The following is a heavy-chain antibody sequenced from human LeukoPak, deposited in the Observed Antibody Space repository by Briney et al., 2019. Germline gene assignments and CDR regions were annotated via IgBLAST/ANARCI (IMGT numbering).Heavy chain of an antibody. V-gene: IGHV3-53*01. CDR3: ASPYYYGSGTVPSDAFDI. D-gene: IGHD3-10*01. CDR2: IYSGGST. CDR1: GFTVSSNY. J-gene: IGHJ3*02. Sequence: PGGSLRLSCAASGFTVSSNYMSWVRQAPGKGLEWVSIIYSGGSTYYADSVKGRFTISRDDSKNTLYLQMNSLRAEDTAVYYCASPYYYGSGTVPSDAFDIWGQGTMVTVSS.